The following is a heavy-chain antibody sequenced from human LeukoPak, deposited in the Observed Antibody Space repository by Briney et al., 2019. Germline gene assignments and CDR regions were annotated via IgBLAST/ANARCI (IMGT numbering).Heavy chain of an antibody. V-gene: IGHV1-24*01. CDR3: ATDHQWQLLGY. D-gene: IGHD1-26*01. J-gene: IGHJ4*02. CDR1: GNTLSELS. Sequence: ASVKVSCKVSGNTLSELSMHWVRQAPGKGLEWMGGVDPEDDKNIYAQKFQGRVTMTEDTSTDTAYVELSNLRSEDTAVYYCATDHQWQLLGYWGQGTLVTVSS. CDR2: VDPEDDKN.